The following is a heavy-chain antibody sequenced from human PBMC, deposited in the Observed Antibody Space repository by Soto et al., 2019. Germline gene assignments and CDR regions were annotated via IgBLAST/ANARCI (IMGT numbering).Heavy chain of an antibody. CDR3: AKDSDQLLFDYYYYGMDV. V-gene: IGHV3-30*18. Sequence: QVQLVESGGGVVQPGGSLRLSCEASGFTFSKFGIHWFRQAPGNGLEWVAVVSYDGSFKYYADSVKGRFTISRDNSKNTLYLQMNSLRPEDTALYYCAKDSDQLLFDYYYYGMDVWGQGTTVTVSS. CDR2: VSYDGSFK. D-gene: IGHD2-2*01. CDR1: GFTFSKFG. J-gene: IGHJ6*02.